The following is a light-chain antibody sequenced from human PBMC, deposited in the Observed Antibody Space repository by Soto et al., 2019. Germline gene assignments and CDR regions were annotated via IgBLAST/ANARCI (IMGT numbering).Light chain of an antibody. CDR1: SSDIGRYNY. CDR2: DVS. Sequence: QSALTQPASVSGSPGQSITISCTGTSSDIGRYNYVSWYQQYPGKAPKVMIYDVSNRPSGVSNRFSGSKSGNTASLTISGLQAEDEADYYCSSYISSSTYVFGPGTKLTVL. CDR3: SSYISSSTYV. V-gene: IGLV2-14*01. J-gene: IGLJ1*01.